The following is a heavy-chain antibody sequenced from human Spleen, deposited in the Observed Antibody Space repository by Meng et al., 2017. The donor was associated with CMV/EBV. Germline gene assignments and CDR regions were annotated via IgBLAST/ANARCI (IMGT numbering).Heavy chain of an antibody. CDR2: IGTAGDT. D-gene: IGHD6-6*01. V-gene: IGHV3-13*01. CDR1: GFTFSSYD. Sequence: ETLSLTCAASGFTFSSYDMHWVRQATGKGLEWVSAIGTAGDTYYPGSVKGRFTISRENAKNSLYLQMNSLRAGDTAVYYCARAPLDYSSSRGDYYGMDVWGQGTTVTVSS. J-gene: IGHJ6*02. CDR3: ARAPLDYSSSRGDYYGMDV.